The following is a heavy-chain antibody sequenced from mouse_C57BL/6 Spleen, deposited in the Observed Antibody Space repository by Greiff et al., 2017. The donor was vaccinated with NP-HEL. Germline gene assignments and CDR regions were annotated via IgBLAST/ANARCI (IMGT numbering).Heavy chain of an antibody. Sequence: VQLQQPGAELVKPGASVKLSCKASGYTFTSYWMHWVKQRPIQGLEWIGNIDPSDSETHYNQKFKDKATLTVDKSSSTAYMQLSSLTSEDSAVYYCARTPTVVAPYAMDYWGQGTSVTVSS. V-gene: IGHV1-52*01. CDR1: GYTFTSYW. J-gene: IGHJ4*01. CDR2: IDPSDSET. D-gene: IGHD1-1*01. CDR3: ARTPTVVAPYAMDY.